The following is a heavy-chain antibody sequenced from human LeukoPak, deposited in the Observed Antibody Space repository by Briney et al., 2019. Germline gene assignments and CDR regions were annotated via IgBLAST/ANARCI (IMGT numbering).Heavy chain of an antibody. CDR2: INPNSGGT. CDR3: ARDPYYGSGSFDDY. J-gene: IGHJ4*02. CDR1: GYTFTGYY. V-gene: IGHV1-2*02. D-gene: IGHD3-10*01. Sequence: GASVKVSCKASGYTFTGYYMHWVRQARGQGLEWMGWINPNSGGTNYAQKFQGRVTMTRDTSISTAYMELSRLRSDDTAVYYCARDPYYGSGSFDDYWGQGTLVTVSS.